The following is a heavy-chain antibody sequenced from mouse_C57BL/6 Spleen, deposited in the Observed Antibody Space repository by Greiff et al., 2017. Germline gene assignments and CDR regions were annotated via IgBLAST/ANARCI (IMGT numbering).Heavy chain of an antibody. CDR3: TRDPFYYDYDYWYFDV. CDR1: GFTFSSYA. D-gene: IGHD2-4*01. V-gene: IGHV5-9-1*02. Sequence: EVKLVESGEGLVKPGGSLKLSCAASGFTFSSYAMSWVRQTPEKRLEWVAYISSGGDYIYYADTVKGRFTISRDNARNTLYLQMSSLKSEDTAMYYCTRDPFYYDYDYWYFDVWGTGTTVTVSS. CDR2: ISSGGDYI. J-gene: IGHJ1*03.